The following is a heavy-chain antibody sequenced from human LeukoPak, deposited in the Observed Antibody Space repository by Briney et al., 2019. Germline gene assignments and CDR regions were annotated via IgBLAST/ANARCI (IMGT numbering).Heavy chain of an antibody. D-gene: IGHD3-22*01. CDR2: IYHSGCT. J-gene: IGHJ3*02. CDR3: ARGYYYDSSGYYYNDAFDI. Sequence: SEPLALTGTLSGYPISSGNYWGWIRQPPGNGLEWIGRIYHSGCTHYNTAGKSRFTISVDTSKNQFSLKLSSVTAADTAVYYCARGYYYDSSGYYYNDAFDIWGQGTMVTVSS. CDR1: GYPISSGNY. V-gene: IGHV4-38-2*02.